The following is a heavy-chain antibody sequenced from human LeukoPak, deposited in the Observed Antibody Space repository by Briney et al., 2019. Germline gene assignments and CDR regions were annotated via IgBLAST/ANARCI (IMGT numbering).Heavy chain of an antibody. J-gene: IGHJ3*02. D-gene: IGHD1-20*01. V-gene: IGHV3-74*01. CDR2: LNGDGSST. CDR3: ARAVTGPDAFDI. Sequence: GGSLRLSCAASGFTFSSYWMHWVRQVPGKGLVWVSRLNGDGSSTSHADSVQGRFTISRDNAKNTLYLQMNSLRVEDTAVYYCARAVTGPDAFDIWGQGTMVTVSS. CDR1: GFTFSSYW.